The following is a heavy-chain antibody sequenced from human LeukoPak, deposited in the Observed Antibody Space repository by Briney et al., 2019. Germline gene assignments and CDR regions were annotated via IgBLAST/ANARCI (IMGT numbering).Heavy chain of an antibody. Sequence: PGGSLTLSCAVSGVTFSSYYRSWIRQAPGKRLEWIAAIYYSGSTNHNPSHKSRITISRDTSKNQFFLKVSSVTAADTAVYYCARAWADYFDYWGQGTLVTVSS. CDR2: IYYSGST. CDR1: GVTFSSYY. J-gene: IGHJ4*02. CDR3: ARAWADYFDY. V-gene: IGHV4-59*01. D-gene: IGHD7-27*01.